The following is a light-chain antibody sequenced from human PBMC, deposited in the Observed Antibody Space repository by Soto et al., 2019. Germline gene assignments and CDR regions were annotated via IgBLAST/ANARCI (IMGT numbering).Light chain of an antibody. CDR2: DAS. J-gene: IGKJ1*01. CDR3: DKYDSYSSGP. Sequence: DIQMTQPFYTLSVSXGDRLTVTXXSSQPINSWSDWYPQKPEKGPKVRIFDASSPRNGGSSRFSGSGCVREFTLTTSNAHPDDFGPYYCDKYDSYSSGPFGKGPKVE. CDR1: QPINSW. V-gene: IGKV1-5*01.